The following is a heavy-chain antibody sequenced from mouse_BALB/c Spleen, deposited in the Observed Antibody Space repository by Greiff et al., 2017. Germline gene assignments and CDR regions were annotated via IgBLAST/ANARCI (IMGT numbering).Heavy chain of an antibody. Sequence: EVKLMESGGGLVQPGGSLKLSCAASGFTFSSYTMSWVRQTPEKRLGWVAYISNGGGSTYYPDTVKGRFTISRDNAKNTLYLQMCSLKSEDTAMYYCARQNDDYGSFDYWGQGTTLTVSS. CDR3: ARQNDDYGSFDY. CDR2: ISNGGGST. J-gene: IGHJ2*01. D-gene: IGHD1-1*01. V-gene: IGHV5-12-2*01. CDR1: GFTFSSYT.